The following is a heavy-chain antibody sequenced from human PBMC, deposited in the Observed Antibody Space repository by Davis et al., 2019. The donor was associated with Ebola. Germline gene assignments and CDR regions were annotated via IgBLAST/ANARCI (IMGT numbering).Heavy chain of an antibody. V-gene: IGHV4-59*08. CDR3: ARGYYDFWSGPQGGMDV. Sequence: SETLSLTCAVYGGSFSGYYWSWIRQPPGKGLEWIAYIYYSGSTNYNPSLKSRVTISVDTSKNQFSLKLSSVTAADTAVYYCARGYYDFWSGPQGGMDVWGQGTTVTVSS. J-gene: IGHJ6*02. CDR2: IYYSGST. CDR1: GGSFSGYY. D-gene: IGHD3-3*01.